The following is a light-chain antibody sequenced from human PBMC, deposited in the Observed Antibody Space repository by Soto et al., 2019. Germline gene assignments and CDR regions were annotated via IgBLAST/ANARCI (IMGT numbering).Light chain of an antibody. J-gene: IGKJ2*01. CDR3: QQYGSPPPYT. CDR2: GSS. Sequence: EVVLTQSPGTLSLSPGERATLSCSASQSVSNNYLAWYQQKPGQGPRLLIFGSSDSATGIPERFSGSGSWTDFTLTISRLEPEDFAVYYCQQYGSPPPYTFGQGTKLEIK. V-gene: IGKV3-20*01. CDR1: QSVSNNY.